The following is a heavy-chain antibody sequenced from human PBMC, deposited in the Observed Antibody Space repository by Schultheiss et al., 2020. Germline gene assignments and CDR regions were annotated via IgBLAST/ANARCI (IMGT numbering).Heavy chain of an antibody. Sequence: GGSLRLSCGASGFTFDSYPMTWVRQAPGKGLEWVSAIRNTGSGTYYTDSVEGRFTISRDNSKNTVYLQMNSLRAEDTALYYCAKGWGDTAMGNFDYWGQGTLVNVYS. CDR2: IRNTGSGT. V-gene: IGHV3-23*01. J-gene: IGHJ4*02. D-gene: IGHD5-18*01. CDR3: AKGWGDTAMGNFDY. CDR1: GFTFDSYP.